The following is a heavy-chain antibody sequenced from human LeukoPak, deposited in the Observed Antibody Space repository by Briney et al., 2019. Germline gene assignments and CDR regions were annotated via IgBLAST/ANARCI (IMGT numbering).Heavy chain of an antibody. CDR2: INHSGST. CDR1: GFTFSSYA. D-gene: IGHD6-13*01. J-gene: IGHJ4*02. Sequence: GSLRLSCAASGFTFSSYAMSWIRQPPGKGLEWTGEINHSGSTNYNPSLKSRVTISVDTSKNQFSLKLSSVTAADTAVYYCARLRGSIAAAGSDYWGQGTLVTVSS. V-gene: IGHV4-34*01. CDR3: ARLRGSIAAAGSDY.